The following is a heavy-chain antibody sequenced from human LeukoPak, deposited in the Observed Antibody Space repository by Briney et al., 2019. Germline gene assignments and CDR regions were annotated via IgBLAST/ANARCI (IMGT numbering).Heavy chain of an antibody. J-gene: IGHJ6*04. D-gene: IGHD3-10*02. CDR3: AELGITMIGGV. CDR2: ISSSSSYI. CDR1: GFTFNNYN. Sequence: GGSLRLSCAASGFTFNNYNMNWVRQAPGKGLEWVSSISSSSSYIYYADSVKGRFTISRDNAKNSLYLQMNSLRAEDTAVYYCAELGITMIGGVWGKGTTVTISS. V-gene: IGHV3-21*01.